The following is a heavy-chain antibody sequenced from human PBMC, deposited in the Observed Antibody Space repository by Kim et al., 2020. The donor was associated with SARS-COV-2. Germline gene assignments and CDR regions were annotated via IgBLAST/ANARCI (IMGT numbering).Heavy chain of an antibody. CDR3: AGGRHTSWTGYFDL. CDR1: GASIRNYY. Sequence: SETLSLTCTVSGASIRNYYWTWIRQPPGRGLEWIGYIYYTGSTNYNPSLKSRVTISVDTSKNQFSLNLNSVTAADTAVYFCAGGRHTSWTGYFDLWGRGTLITVSS. CDR2: IYYTGST. J-gene: IGHJ2*01. V-gene: IGHV4-59*01. D-gene: IGHD2-2*01.